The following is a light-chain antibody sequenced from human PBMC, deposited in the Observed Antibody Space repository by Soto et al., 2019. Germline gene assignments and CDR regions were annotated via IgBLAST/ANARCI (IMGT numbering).Light chain of an antibody. CDR1: QSVNSN. J-gene: IGKJ1*01. V-gene: IGKV3-15*01. CDR3: QQYNNWPQT. CDR2: GAS. Sequence: EIVMTQSPATLSVSPGERATLSCWASQSVNSNLSWYQQKPGQAPRLLIYGASTRATGIPASFSGSGSGTELALTISSLQSEDFAVYYCQQYNNWPQTFGQGTKVDIK.